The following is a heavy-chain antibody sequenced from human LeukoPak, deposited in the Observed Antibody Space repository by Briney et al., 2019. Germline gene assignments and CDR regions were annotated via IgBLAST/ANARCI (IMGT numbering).Heavy chain of an antibody. V-gene: IGHV4-38-2*02. D-gene: IGHD6-13*01. CDR3: ARLIAAARYLDY. CDR2: IYYSGST. Sequence: SETLSLTCTVSGYSISSGYYWGWIRQPPGKGLEWIGSIYYSGSTYYNPSLKSRVTISVDTSKNQFSLKLSSVTAADTAVYYCARLIAAARYLDYWGQGTLVTVSS. J-gene: IGHJ4*02. CDR1: GYSISSGYY.